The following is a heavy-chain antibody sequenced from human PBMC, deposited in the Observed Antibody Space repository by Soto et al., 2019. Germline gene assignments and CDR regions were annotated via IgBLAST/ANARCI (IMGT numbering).Heavy chain of an antibody. D-gene: IGHD3-3*01. Sequence: SLRLSCAASGFTFDDYTMHWVRQAPGKGLEWVSLISWDGGSTYYADSVKGRFTISRDNSKNSLYLQMNSLRTEDTALYYCAKDIHDFWSGYYYYGMDVWGQGTTVTVSS. CDR1: GFTFDDYT. J-gene: IGHJ6*02. V-gene: IGHV3-43*01. CDR2: ISWDGGST. CDR3: AKDIHDFWSGYYYYGMDV.